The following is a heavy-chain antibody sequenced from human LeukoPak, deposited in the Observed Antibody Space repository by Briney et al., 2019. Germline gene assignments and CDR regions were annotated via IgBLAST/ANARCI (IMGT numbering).Heavy chain of an antibody. D-gene: IGHD6-19*01. CDR1: GGSFSGYY. V-gene: IGHV4-34*01. CDR2: INHSGST. Sequence: SETLSLTCAVYGGSFSGYYWSWIRQPPGKGLEWIGEINHSGSTNYNPSLKSRVTISVDTSKNQFSLKLSSVTAADTAVYYCATGSTAGTFGTAKYYFDYWGQGTLVTVSS. J-gene: IGHJ4*02. CDR3: ATGSTAGTFGTAKYYFDY.